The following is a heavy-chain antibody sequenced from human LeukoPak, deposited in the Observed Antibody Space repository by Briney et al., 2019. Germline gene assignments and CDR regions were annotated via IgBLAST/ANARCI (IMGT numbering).Heavy chain of an antibody. CDR3: ATVGGCSSTSCYNYYYYMDV. J-gene: IGHJ6*03. D-gene: IGHD2-2*02. CDR2: FDPEDGET. Sequence: ASVKVSCKVSGYTLTELSMHWVRQAPGKGLEWMGGFDPEDGETIYAQKFQGRVTMTEDTSTDTAYMELSSLGSEDTAVYYCATVGGCSSTSCYNYYYYMDVWGKGTTVTVSS. CDR1: GYTLTELS. V-gene: IGHV1-24*01.